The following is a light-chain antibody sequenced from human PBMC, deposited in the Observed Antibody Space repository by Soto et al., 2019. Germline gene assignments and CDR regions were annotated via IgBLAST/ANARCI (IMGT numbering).Light chain of an antibody. CDR1: RDIGND. CDR2: AAS. Sequence: IQMTQSPLSLSASVGDRVIITCRASRDIGNDLGWYQQKPGKAPKLLIFAASTLHSGVPSRFSGSGSGTVFTLTISSLHPEDFATYCCLQDYDLPRTFGQGTTV. V-gene: IGKV1-6*01. J-gene: IGKJ1*01. CDR3: LQDYDLPRT.